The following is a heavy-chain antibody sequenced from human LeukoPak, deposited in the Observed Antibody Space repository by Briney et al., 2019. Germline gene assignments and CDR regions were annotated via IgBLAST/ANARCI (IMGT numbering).Heavy chain of an antibody. CDR2: IISIFGTA. CDR1: GGTFSSYA. D-gene: IGHD1-26*01. J-gene: IGHJ6*03. CDR3: ARERDSGSYWDYYYYMDV. V-gene: IGHV1-69*05. Sequence: ASVKVSCKASGGTFSSYAISWVRQAPGQGLEWMGRIISIFGTANYAQKFQGRVTITTDESTSTAYMELSGLRSEDTAVYYCARERDSGSYWDYYYYMDVWGKGTTVTVSS.